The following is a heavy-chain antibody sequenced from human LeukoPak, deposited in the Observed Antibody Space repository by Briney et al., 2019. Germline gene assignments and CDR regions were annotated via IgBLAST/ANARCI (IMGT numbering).Heavy chain of an antibody. D-gene: IGHD4-11*01. V-gene: IGHV4-30-2*01. CDR2: IYHSGST. J-gene: IGHJ6*02. CDR3: ARGDYSRGMAV. CDR1: GGSISSCGYS. Sequence: PSETLSLTCAVSGGSISSCGYSWIWIPQPPGKALEWIGYIYHSGSTYYNPSLKSRVTISVDRSKNQFSLKLSSVTAADTAVYYCARGDYSRGMAVWGQGTTVTVSS.